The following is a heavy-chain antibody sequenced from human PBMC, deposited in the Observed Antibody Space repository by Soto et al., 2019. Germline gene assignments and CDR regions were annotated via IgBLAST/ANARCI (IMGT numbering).Heavy chain of an antibody. J-gene: IGHJ4*02. D-gene: IGHD5-12*01. CDR3: ARDQAPYDPCFLDY. CDR2: IRSNGGNK. V-gene: IGHV3-64*04. CDR1: GFTFSSYA. Sequence: GGSLRLSCSASGFTFSSYAMHWVRQAPGKGLEYVSAIRSNGGNKYYADSVKGRFTISRDNSKNTLYLQMNSLRAEDTAVYYCARDQAPYDPCFLDYWGQGTLVTVSS.